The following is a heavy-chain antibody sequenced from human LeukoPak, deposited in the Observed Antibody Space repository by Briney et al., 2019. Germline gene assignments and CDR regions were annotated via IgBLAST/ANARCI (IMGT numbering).Heavy chain of an antibody. V-gene: IGHV3-74*01. CDR3: ARVRAYTYGFDY. J-gene: IGHJ4*02. D-gene: IGHD5-18*01. CDR1: GFTFSYYW. Sequence: PGGSLRLSCAASGFTFSYYWMHWVRQAPGKGLVWVSHINSDGSSTSYADSVKGRFTISRDNAKNTLYLQMNSLRAEDTAVYYCARVRAYTYGFDYWGQGNLVTVSS. CDR2: INSDGSST.